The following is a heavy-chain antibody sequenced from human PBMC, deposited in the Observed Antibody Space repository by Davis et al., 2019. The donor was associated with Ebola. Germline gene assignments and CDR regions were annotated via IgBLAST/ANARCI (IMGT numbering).Heavy chain of an antibody. CDR1: GGSISSGGYY. V-gene: IGHV4-39*01. CDR3: ARRDGRNEPLDY. Sequence: MPSETLSLTCTVSGGSISSGGYYWGWIRQPPGKGLEWIGSIYYSGSTYYNPSLKSRVTISVDTSKNQFSLKLSSVTAADTAVYYCARRDGRNEPLDYWGQGTLVTVSS. D-gene: IGHD1-14*01. CDR2: IYYSGST. J-gene: IGHJ4*02.